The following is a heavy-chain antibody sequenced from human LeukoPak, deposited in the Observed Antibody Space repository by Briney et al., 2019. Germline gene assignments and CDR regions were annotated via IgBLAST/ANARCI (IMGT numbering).Heavy chain of an antibody. V-gene: IGHV3-23*01. D-gene: IGHD6-13*01. Sequence: GGSLRLSCAASGFTFSSYAMSWVRQAPGKGLEWVSAISGSGGSTYYADSVKGRFTISRDNAKNSLYLQMNSLRAEDTAVYYCARESAAATFDYWGQGTLVTVSS. CDR2: ISGSGGST. J-gene: IGHJ4*02. CDR3: ARESAAATFDY. CDR1: GFTFSSYA.